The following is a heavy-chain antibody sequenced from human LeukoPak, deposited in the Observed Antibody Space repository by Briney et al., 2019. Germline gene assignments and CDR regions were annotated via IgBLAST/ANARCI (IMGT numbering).Heavy chain of an antibody. J-gene: IGHJ4*02. Sequence: GGSLRLSCAASGFTFSDTWMHWVRQAPGEGLVWVSRIRSDGSDTRYAESVKGRFTISRDNAKNTLYLQMNSLRAEDTAVYYCAGTVGATTDLDYWGQGTLVTVSS. CDR2: IRSDGSDT. D-gene: IGHD1-26*01. V-gene: IGHV3-74*01. CDR1: GFTFSDTW. CDR3: AGTVGATTDLDY.